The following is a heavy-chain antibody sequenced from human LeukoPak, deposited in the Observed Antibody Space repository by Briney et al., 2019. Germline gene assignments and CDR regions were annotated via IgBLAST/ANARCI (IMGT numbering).Heavy chain of an antibody. CDR2: INHSGST. V-gene: IGHV4-34*01. CDR1: GGSFSGYY. Sequence: PSETLSLTCAVYGGSFSGYYWSWIRQPPGKGLEWIGEINHSGSTNYNPSLKSRVTISVDTSKNQFSLKLSSVTAADTAVYYCARTYSYYYYEWFDYWGQGTLVTVSS. CDR3: ARTYSYYYYEWFDY. D-gene: IGHD3-22*01. J-gene: IGHJ4*02.